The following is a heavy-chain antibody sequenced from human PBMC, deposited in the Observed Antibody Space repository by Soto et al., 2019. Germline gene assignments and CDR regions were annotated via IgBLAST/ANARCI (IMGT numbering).Heavy chain of an antibody. CDR1: GFTFSSYG. J-gene: IGHJ4*02. Sequence: GGSLRLSCAASGFTFSSYGMHWVRQAPGKGLEWVAVIWYDGSNKYYADSVKGRLTISRDNSKNTLYLQMNSLRAEDTAVYYCARERGCSSTSCYAENDYWGQGTLVTVSS. CDR3: ARERGCSSTSCYAENDY. CDR2: IWYDGSNK. V-gene: IGHV3-33*01. D-gene: IGHD2-2*01.